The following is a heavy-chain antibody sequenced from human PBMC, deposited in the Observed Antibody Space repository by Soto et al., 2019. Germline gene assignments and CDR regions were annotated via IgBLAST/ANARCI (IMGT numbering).Heavy chain of an antibody. J-gene: IGHJ6*03. Sequence: SETLSLTCAVYGGSFSGYYWSWIRQPPGKGLEWIGEINHSGSTNYNPSLKSRVTISVDTSKNQFSLKLSSVTAADTAVYYCARGYCSSTSCYASSYYYYYYMDFWGKGTTVTVSS. D-gene: IGHD2-2*01. V-gene: IGHV4-34*01. CDR1: GGSFSGYY. CDR2: INHSGST. CDR3: ARGYCSSTSCYASSYYYYYYMDF.